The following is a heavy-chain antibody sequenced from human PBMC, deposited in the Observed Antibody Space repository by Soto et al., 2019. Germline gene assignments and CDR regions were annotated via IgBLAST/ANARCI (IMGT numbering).Heavy chain of an antibody. CDR1: GFTFNSAW. V-gene: IGHV3-15*02. CDR2: IKSWTDGWCV. Sequence: EVPLVESGGALVKPGESLTLSCAASGFTFNSAWMTWVRQAPGKGLEWVGRIKSWTDGWCVDTAAPVKGRFTISRDDSKTTFCLQMNSLKSEDTAVYYCTTWRREKSCTSVSCYGDGAYWGQGTLVTVSS. D-gene: IGHD2-2*01. J-gene: IGHJ4*02. CDR3: TTWRREKSCTSVSCYGDGAY.